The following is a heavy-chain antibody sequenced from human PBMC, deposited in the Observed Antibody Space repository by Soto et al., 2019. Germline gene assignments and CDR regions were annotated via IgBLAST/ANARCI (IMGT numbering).Heavy chain of an antibody. J-gene: IGHJ4*02. CDR2: ISWNGGSL. Sequence: EVQLVESGGGLVQPGRSLTLSCAASGFTFDDYAMHWVRQAPGKGPEWVSGISWNGGSLGYGDSVKGRFTISRDNDRNSLYLQMNSLSPEDTARYYCARDLGSGDDWYYFEYWGQGILVTVSS. D-gene: IGHD5-12*01. V-gene: IGHV3-9*01. CDR1: GFTFDDYA. CDR3: ARDLGSGDDWYYFEY.